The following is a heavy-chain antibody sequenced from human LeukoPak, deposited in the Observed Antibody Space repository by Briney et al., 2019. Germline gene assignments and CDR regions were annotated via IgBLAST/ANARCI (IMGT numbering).Heavy chain of an antibody. J-gene: IGHJ6*03. D-gene: IGHD1-26*01. Sequence: GGSLRLSCAASGFSLSTYAMSWVRQAPGKGLEWVSTITGGGTYYADSVRGRFTISRDNSKNTLFLQMNSLRAEDTAVYSCAKDLSGRSYSYYYMDVWGRGTTVTVSS. CDR1: GFSLSTYA. CDR2: ITGGGT. CDR3: AKDLSGRSYSYYYMDV. V-gene: IGHV3-23*01.